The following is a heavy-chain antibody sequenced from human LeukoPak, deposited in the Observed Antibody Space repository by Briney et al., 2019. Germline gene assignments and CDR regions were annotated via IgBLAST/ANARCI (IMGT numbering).Heavy chain of an antibody. CDR2: INQDGSAK. V-gene: IGHV3-7*05. J-gene: IGHJ4*02. D-gene: IGHD5-18*01. CDR3: ARGGYSFGSSDY. CDR1: GFTLSSCW. Sequence: GGSLRLSCAASGFTLSSCWMTWVRQAPGKGLEWVANINQDGSAKYYVDSVKDRFTVSRDNAQNSLYLQVNSLRAEDTAVYYCARGGYSFGSSDYWGQGTLLTVSS.